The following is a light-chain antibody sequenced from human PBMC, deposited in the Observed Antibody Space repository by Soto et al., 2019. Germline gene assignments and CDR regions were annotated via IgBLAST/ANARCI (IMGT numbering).Light chain of an antibody. CDR3: QSYDSGLSSYI. CDR2: DNN. CDR1: SSNIGAGYD. Sequence: QCVLTQPPSVSGAPGQRVTISCPGSSSNIGAGYDVNWYQHVPGTAPKLLIYDNNNRPSGVPDRFSGSKSGTSASLAITGLQAEDEADYYCQSYDSGLSSYIFGTGTKVTVL. V-gene: IGLV1-40*01. J-gene: IGLJ1*01.